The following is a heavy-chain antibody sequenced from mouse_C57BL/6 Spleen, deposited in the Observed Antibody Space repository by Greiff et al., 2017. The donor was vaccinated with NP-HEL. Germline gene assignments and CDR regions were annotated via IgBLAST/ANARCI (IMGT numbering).Heavy chain of an antibody. Sequence: VQLQQSGAELVRPGASVTLSCKASGYTFTDYEMHWVKQTPVHGLEWIGAIDPETGGTAYNQKFKGKAILTADKSSSTAYMELRSLTSEDSAVYYCTRDYGSSYGGFAYWGQGTLVTVSA. CDR3: TRDYGSSYGGFAY. CDR1: GYTFTDYE. V-gene: IGHV1-15*01. CDR2: IDPETGGT. D-gene: IGHD1-1*01. J-gene: IGHJ3*01.